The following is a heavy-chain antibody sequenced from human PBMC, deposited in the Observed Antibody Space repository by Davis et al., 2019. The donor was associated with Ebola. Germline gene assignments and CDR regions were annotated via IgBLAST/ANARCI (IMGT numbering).Heavy chain of an antibody. CDR3: ARLYGPGHYLNWYFNL. CDR1: GYSFTSYW. D-gene: IGHD3-10*01. V-gene: IGHV5-51*01. CDR2: IYPSDSDT. J-gene: IGHJ2*01. Sequence: GESLKISCKGSGYSFTSYWIAWVRQMPGKGLEWMGIIYPSDSDTRYSPSFQGQVTISADQSISTAYLQWNSLQASDTAVYYCARLYGPGHYLNWYFNLWGRGTLITVSS.